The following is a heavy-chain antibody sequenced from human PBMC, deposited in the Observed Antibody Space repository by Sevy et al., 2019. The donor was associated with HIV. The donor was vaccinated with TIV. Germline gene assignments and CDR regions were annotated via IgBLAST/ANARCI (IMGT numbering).Heavy chain of an antibody. Sequence: GGSLRLSCEVSGLSVTNNGMHWVRQAPGKGLEWVAVISDDGINKYYGDSVKGRFIISRDRSKNNLYLQMNILRIEDTAVYYCAKDFTDFYGMDDWGQGTTVTVSS. D-gene: IGHD2-21*02. CDR2: ISDDGINK. CDR1: GLSVTNNG. V-gene: IGHV3-30*18. J-gene: IGHJ6*02. CDR3: AKDFTDFYGMDD.